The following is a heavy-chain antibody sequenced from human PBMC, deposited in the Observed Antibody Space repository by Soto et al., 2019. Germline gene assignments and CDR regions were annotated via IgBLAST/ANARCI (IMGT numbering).Heavy chain of an antibody. D-gene: IGHD6-6*01. Sequence: ASVKVSCKASGYTFTNYYIHWLRQAPGQGLEWMGISDPTGAYTNNAQRFQGRVIMTRDTSTSTVYMELSNLRSEDTALYYCARGPARSSLDVFDYWGQGTLVTVSA. J-gene: IGHJ4*02. V-gene: IGHV1-46*01. CDR2: SDPTGAYT. CDR1: GYTFTNYY. CDR3: ARGPARSSLDVFDY.